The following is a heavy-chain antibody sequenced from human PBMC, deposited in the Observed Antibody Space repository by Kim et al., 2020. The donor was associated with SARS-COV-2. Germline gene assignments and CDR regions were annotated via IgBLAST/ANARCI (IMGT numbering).Heavy chain of an antibody. Sequence: SETLSLTCTVSGGSISGYYWSWIRQPPGKGLEWIGYIYYSGSTNYNPSLRGRVTILVDTSKNQFFLNLSFVTAADTAVYYCARGSGSPDHWGQGTLVTVSS. D-gene: IGHD1-26*01. J-gene: IGHJ4*02. CDR3: ARGSGSPDH. CDR1: GGSISGYY. V-gene: IGHV4-59*01. CDR2: IYYSGST.